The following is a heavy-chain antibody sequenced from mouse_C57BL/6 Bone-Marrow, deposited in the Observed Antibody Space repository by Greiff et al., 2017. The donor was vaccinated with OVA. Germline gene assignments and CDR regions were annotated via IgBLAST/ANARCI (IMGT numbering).Heavy chain of an antibody. CDR3: VGRWYFDV. J-gene: IGHJ1*03. CDR2: INPSSGYT. V-gene: IGHV1-7*01. CDR1: GYTFTSYW. Sequence: QVQLQQSGPELAKPGASVKLSCKASGYTFTSYWMHWVKQRPGQGLEWIGYINPSSGYTKYNQKFKDKATLTADKSSSTAYMQLSSLTYEDSAVYYCVGRWYFDVWGTGTTVTVSS.